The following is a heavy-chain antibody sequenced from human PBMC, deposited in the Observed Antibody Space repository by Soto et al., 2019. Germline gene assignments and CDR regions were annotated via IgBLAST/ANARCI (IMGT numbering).Heavy chain of an antibody. D-gene: IGHD6-13*01. CDR3: KKGSSWHDYYYYGMDV. CDR1: GFTFSSYW. J-gene: IGHJ6*02. Sequence: GGSLRLSCAASGFTFSSYWMSWVRQAPGKGLEWVANIKQDGSEKYYVDSVKGRFTISRDNAKNSLYLQMNSLRAEDTAVYYCKKGSSWHDYYYYGMDVWGQGTTVTVSS. V-gene: IGHV3-7*05. CDR2: IKQDGSEK.